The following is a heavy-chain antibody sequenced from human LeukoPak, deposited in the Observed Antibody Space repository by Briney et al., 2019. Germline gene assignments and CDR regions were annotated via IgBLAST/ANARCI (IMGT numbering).Heavy chain of an antibody. J-gene: IGHJ5*02. Sequence: GASVKVSCKASGGTFSSYAISWVRQAPGQGLEWMGRIIPIFGTANYAQKFQGRVTITADKSTSTAYMELSSLRSEDTALYYCASLSGLDYYDSSGYPPGFDPWGQGTLVTVSS. CDR3: ASLSGLDYYDSSGYPPGFDP. CDR2: IIPIFGTA. D-gene: IGHD3-22*01. CDR1: GGTFSSYA. V-gene: IGHV1-69*06.